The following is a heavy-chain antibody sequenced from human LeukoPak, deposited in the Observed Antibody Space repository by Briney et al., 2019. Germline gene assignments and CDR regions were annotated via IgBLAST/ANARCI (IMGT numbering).Heavy chain of an antibody. V-gene: IGHV4-34*01. Sequence: PSETLSLTCAVYGGSFSGYYWSWIRRPPGKGLEWIGEINHSGSTNYNPSLKSRVTISVDMSKNQFSLKLSSVTAADTAVYYCARGKRNGYDSYYFDYWGQGTLVTVSS. CDR3: ARGKRNGYDSYYFDY. CDR1: GGSFSGYY. CDR2: INHSGST. D-gene: IGHD3-22*01. J-gene: IGHJ4*02.